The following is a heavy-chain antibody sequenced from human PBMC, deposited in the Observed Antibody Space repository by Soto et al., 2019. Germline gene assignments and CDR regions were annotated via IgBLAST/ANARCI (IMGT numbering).Heavy chain of an antibody. CDR1: GGTFSTYA. CDR2: ILPMFGTA. Sequence: QIQLVQSGAEVKKPESSVKVSCKAPGGTFSTYAISWVRQAPGQGLEWMGGILPMFGTANYARRFQDRVTITADESTNTVYMELSSLRSEDTAVYFCASGIQLWLRRINNGYSGWGQGTLVTVSS. CDR3: ASGIQLWLRRINNGYSG. V-gene: IGHV1-69*12. J-gene: IGHJ4*02. D-gene: IGHD5-18*01.